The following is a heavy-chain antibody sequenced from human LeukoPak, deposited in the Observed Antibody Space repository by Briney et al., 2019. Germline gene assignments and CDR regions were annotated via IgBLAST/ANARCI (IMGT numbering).Heavy chain of an antibody. CDR1: GFTFSTYA. J-gene: IGHJ4*02. Sequence: GGSLRLSCAASGFTFSTYAMTWVRQAPGKGLEWVSTISGSGSSTFYADSVKGRFTISRDNFKNTLYLQMNNLRAEDTAVYYCAKRGMTTIKEGFDYWGQGTLVTVSP. CDR2: ISGSGSST. D-gene: IGHD5-24*01. V-gene: IGHV3-23*01. CDR3: AKRGMTTIKEGFDY.